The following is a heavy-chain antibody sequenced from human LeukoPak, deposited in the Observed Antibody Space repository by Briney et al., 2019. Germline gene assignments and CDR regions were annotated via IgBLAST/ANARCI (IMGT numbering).Heavy chain of an antibody. V-gene: IGHV4-59*01. J-gene: IGHJ5*02. D-gene: IGHD2-2*01. CDR1: GGSISSYY. CDR2: IYYSGST. Sequence: SETLSLTCTVSGGSISSYYWSWIRQPPGKGLEWIGYIYYSGSTNYNPSLKSRVTISVDTSKNQFSLKLSSVTAADTAVYYCARYTSSRAGSFDPWGQGTLVTVSS. CDR3: ARYTSSRAGSFDP.